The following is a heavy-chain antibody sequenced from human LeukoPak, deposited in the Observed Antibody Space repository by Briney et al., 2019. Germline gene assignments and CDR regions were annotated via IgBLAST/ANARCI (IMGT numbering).Heavy chain of an antibody. Sequence: ASVKVSCKASGYTFTGYYMHWVRQAPGQGLEWMGWINPNSGDTNYAQKFQGRVTMTRDTSISTAYMELSRLRSDDTAVYYCARGRGGRRYCSSTSCYHWFDPWGQGTLVTVSS. CDR2: INPNSGDT. D-gene: IGHD2-2*01. V-gene: IGHV1-2*02. CDR3: ARGRGGRRYCSSTSCYHWFDP. CDR1: GYTFTGYY. J-gene: IGHJ5*02.